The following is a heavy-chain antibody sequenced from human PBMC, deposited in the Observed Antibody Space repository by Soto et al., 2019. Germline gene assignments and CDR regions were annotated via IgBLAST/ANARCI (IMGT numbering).Heavy chain of an antibody. CDR1: GGSISSGGYY. CDR2: IYYSGST. Sequence: ASETLSLTCTVSGGSISSGGYYWSWIRQHPGKGLEWIGYIYYSGSTYYNPSLKSRVTISVDTSKNQFSLKLSSVTAADTTVYYCAREDSSGYNYYGMDVWGQGTTVTVSS. CDR3: AREDSSGYNYYGMDV. V-gene: IGHV4-31*03. J-gene: IGHJ6*02. D-gene: IGHD3-22*01.